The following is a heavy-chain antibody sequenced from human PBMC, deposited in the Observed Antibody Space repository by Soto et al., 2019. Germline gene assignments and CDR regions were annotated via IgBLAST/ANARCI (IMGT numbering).Heavy chain of an antibody. CDR2: IWYDGSNK. V-gene: IGHV3-33*01. Sequence: PGGSLRLSCAASGFTFSSYGMHWVRQAPGKGLEWVAVIWYDGSNKYYADSVKGRFTISRDNSKNTLYLQMNSLRAEDTAVYYCARSGIDYGDNEISFDYWGQGTLVTVSS. CDR3: ARSGIDYGDNEISFDY. CDR1: GFTFSSYG. J-gene: IGHJ4*02. D-gene: IGHD4-17*01.